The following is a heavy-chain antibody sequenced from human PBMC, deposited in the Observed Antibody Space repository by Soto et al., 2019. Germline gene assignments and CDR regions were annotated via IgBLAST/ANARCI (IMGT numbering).Heavy chain of an antibody. V-gene: IGHV1-46*01. CDR3: ARAMAAADKWAGRVGFDP. Sequence: VQLVQSGAEVREPGASVMLSCKTSGYAFTMFYMSWVRQAPGQGLEWMGTINADGGKTTYAQNFQGRLTMTSDTSTGTICMELSSLKSDDTAGYYCARAMAAADKWAGRVGFDPWGQGALVTVSS. CDR1: GYAFTMFY. CDR2: INADGGKT. J-gene: IGHJ5*02. D-gene: IGHD6-25*01.